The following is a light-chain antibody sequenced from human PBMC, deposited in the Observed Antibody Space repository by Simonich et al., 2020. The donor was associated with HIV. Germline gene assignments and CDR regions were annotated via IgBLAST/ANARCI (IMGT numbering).Light chain of an antibody. CDR1: QSLLHTDGYYY. CDR3: MQALQTPLT. V-gene: IGKV2-28*01. CDR2: LGS. J-gene: IGKJ4*01. Sequence: DIVMTQSPLSLSVTPGEPASISCRSSQSLLHTDGYYYLEWYLQKPGQSPQLLIYLGSNRASGVPDRFSGSGSGTDFTLKISRVEAEDVGVYYCMQALQTPLTFGGGTKVEIK.